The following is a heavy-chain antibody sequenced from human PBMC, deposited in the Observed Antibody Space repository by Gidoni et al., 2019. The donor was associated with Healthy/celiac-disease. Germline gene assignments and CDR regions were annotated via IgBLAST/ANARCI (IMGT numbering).Heavy chain of an antibody. CDR1: GFTFSSYR. CDR2: ISSSSSDI. V-gene: IGHV3-21*01. Sequence: EVQLVESGGGLVKPGGSLRLSCEAPGFTFSSYRVNWVRQAPGKGLEWVSSISSSSSDIYYADSVKGRFTISRDNAKNSLDLQMNSLRSEDTAVYYCAREYCSGGSCYGWYFDLWGRGTLVTVSS. J-gene: IGHJ2*01. D-gene: IGHD2-15*01. CDR3: AREYCSGGSCYGWYFDL.